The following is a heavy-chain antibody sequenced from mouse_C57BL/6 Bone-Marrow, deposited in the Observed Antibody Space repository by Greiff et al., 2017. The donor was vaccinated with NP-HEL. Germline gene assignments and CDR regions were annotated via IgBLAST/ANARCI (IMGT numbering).Heavy chain of an antibody. CDR3: ARLKDGLLPWYFDV. Sequence: EVQLQQSGPVLVKPGASVKMSCKASGYTFTDYYMNWVKQSHGKSLEWIGVINPYNGGTSYNQKFKGKATLTVDKSSSTAYMELNSLTSEDSAVYYCARLKDGLLPWYFDVWGTGTTVTVSS. J-gene: IGHJ1*03. CDR1: GYTFTDYY. V-gene: IGHV1-19*01. CDR2: INPYNGGT. D-gene: IGHD2-3*01.